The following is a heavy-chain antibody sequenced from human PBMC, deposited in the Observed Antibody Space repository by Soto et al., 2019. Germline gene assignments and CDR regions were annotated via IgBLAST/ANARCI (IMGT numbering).Heavy chain of an antibody. CDR3: ARAGYSGNDESDWFDP. Sequence: PSQTLSLTCAISGDSVSSNSAAWNCIRESPSRGLEWLGRTYYRSKWYNDYAVSVKSRITINPDTSKNQFSLQLNSVTPEDTAVYYCARAGYSGNDESDWFDPWGQGTLVTVSS. CDR1: GDSVSSNSAA. D-gene: IGHD1-1*01. J-gene: IGHJ5*02. CDR2: TYYRSKWYN. V-gene: IGHV6-1*01.